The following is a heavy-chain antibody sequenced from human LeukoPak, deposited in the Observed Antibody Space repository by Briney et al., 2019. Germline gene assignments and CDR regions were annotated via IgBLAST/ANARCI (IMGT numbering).Heavy chain of an antibody. CDR1: GFTFSSFW. V-gene: IGHV3-7*01. J-gene: IGHJ3*02. D-gene: IGHD3-10*01. CDR3: AREQEMGFGELGDDAFDI. CDR2: IKQDGSEK. Sequence: PGGSLRLSCAASGFTFSSFWMSWVRQAPGKGLEWVANIKQDGSEKYYVDSVKGRFTISRDNAKNSLYLQMNSLRAEDTAVYYCAREQEMGFGELGDDAFDIWGQGTMVTVSS.